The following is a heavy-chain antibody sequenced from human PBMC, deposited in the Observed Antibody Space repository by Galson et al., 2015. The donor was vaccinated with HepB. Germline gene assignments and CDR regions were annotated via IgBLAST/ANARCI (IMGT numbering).Heavy chain of an antibody. V-gene: IGHV1-2*02. Sequence: CKASGYTFTGYYIHWVRQAPGQGLDWMGWVDPNSGDTDYGQKFQGRVTMTRDTSITTVYMELSRLRSDDTAVYYCARDHSFRGVRGNDAFDIWGQGTMVTVSS. D-gene: IGHD3-16*01. CDR2: VDPNSGDT. CDR3: ARDHSFRGVRGNDAFDI. J-gene: IGHJ3*02. CDR1: GYTFTGYY.